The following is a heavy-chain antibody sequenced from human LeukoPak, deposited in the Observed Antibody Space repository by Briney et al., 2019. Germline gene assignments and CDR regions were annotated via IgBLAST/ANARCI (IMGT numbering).Heavy chain of an antibody. D-gene: IGHD2-15*01. Sequence: GGSLRLSCAASGFTFSRYAMCCVRQARGKGLEGVCTISGRGGNTYYAESVKGRFTIPRANSKDTLHLKMNSLRAEATAVYSCANCIGGYFSGGSSGPIDYCGQGTPVTASS. V-gene: IGHV3-23*01. CDR1: GFTFSRYA. J-gene: IGHJ4*02. CDR2: ISGRGGNT. CDR3: ANCIGGYFSGGSSGPIDY.